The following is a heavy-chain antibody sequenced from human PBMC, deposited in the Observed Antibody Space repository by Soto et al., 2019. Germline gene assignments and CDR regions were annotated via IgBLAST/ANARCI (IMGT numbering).Heavy chain of an antibody. CDR1: GDSVSSGSFY. CDR3: ATSSQRLRIYHWFDL. D-gene: IGHD6-25*01. J-gene: IGHJ5*02. V-gene: IGHV4-61*03. CDR2: ISSNGST. Sequence: PSETLSLTCTVSGDSVSSGSFYWSCSRQPPGKGLECSGYISSNGSTNYNPSLKSRVTISVETSKNRFTLKLNSVTAADTAVSYCATSSQRLRIYHWFDLWGQGTLVTVSS.